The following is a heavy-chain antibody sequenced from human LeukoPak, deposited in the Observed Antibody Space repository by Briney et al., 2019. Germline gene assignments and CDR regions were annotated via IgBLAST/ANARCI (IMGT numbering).Heavy chain of an antibody. CDR1: GFTFSSYA. CDR2: IKHDGGVK. J-gene: IGHJ4*02. V-gene: IGHV3-7*01. CDR3: AKDSYSKGDY. Sequence: GGSLRLSCAASGFTFSSYAMSWVRQAPGKGLEWVANIKHDGGVKNYVDSVKGRFTISRDNAKNSLYLQMNSLRAEDTAVYYCAKDSYSKGDYWGQGTLVTVSS. D-gene: IGHD6-13*01.